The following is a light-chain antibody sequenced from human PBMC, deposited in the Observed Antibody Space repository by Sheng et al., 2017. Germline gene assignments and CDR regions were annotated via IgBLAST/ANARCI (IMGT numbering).Light chain of an antibody. J-gene: IGLJ1*01. V-gene: IGLV2-23*01. CDR3: CSYAGGNRRV. CDR1: SSDVGSYNL. CDR2: AGS. Sequence: QSALTQPASVSGSRGQSITISCTGTSSDVGSYNLVSWYQQLPGKAPKLMIYAGSQRPSGVSNRFSGSKSGNTASLTISGLQAEDEADYYCCSYAGGNRRVFGTVTKVTVL.